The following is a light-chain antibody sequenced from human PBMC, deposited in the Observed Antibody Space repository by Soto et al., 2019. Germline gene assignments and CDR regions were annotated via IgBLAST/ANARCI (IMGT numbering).Light chain of an antibody. CDR3: QQYNNWPRT. CDR1: QSVSSN. Sequence: EIVLTQSPATLSVTPGERATLSCRASQSVSSNLAWYQQKPGQAPRLLIYGASTRATGIPARFSGSGSGTEFTLTISSLQSEDFAVYYCQQYNNWPRTFGQGTMVDNK. V-gene: IGKV3-15*01. J-gene: IGKJ1*01. CDR2: GAS.